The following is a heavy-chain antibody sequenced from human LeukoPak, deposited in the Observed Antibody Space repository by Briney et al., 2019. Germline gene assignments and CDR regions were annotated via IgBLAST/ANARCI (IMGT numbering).Heavy chain of an antibody. CDR1: GFSFSTST. V-gene: IGHV3-21*01. Sequence: GGSLRLSCAASGFSFSTSTMNWARQAPGQGLEWVASISSSSSATHYAASVKGRFTISRDNTKNSLFLQMNSLGVEDTALYYCLRGDTRDYWGQGTLVTVSS. J-gene: IGHJ4*02. CDR3: LRGDTRDY. CDR2: ISSSSSAT. D-gene: IGHD2-21*02.